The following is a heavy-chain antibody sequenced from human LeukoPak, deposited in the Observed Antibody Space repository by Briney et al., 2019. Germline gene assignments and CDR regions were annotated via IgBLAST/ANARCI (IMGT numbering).Heavy chain of an antibody. V-gene: IGHV1-2*06. CDR1: GYTFTGYY. D-gene: IGHD2-2*01. J-gene: IGHJ5*02. CDR2: INPNSGGT. Sequence: ASVKVSCKASGYTFTGYYMHWVRQAPGQGLEWMGRINPNSGGTNYAQKFQGRVTMTRDTSISTAYMELSRLRSDDTAVYYCATLENIVVVPAGWFDPWGQGTLVTVSP. CDR3: ATLENIVVVPAGWFDP.